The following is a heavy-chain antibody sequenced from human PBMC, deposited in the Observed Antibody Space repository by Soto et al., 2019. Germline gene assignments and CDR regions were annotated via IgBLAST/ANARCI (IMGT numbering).Heavy chain of an antibody. CDR1: GFTFGDYA. CDR3: TRSPSPLIGVPNRFDP. D-gene: IGHD2-2*01. CDR2: IRSKAYGGTT. V-gene: IGHV3-49*03. J-gene: IGHJ5*02. Sequence: GGSLRLSXTASGFTFGDYAMSWFRQAPGKGLEWVGFIRSKAYGGTTEYAASVKGRFTISRDDSKSIAYLQMNSLKTEDTAVYYCTRSPSPLIGVPNRFDPWGQGTLVTVSS.